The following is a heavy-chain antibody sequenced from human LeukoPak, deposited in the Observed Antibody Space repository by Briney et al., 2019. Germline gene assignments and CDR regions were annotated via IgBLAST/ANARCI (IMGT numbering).Heavy chain of an antibody. Sequence: PGGSLRLSCAASGFTFSSYSMNWVRQAPGKGLEWVSSISSSSSYIYYADSVKGRFTISRDNAKNSLYLQMNSLRAEDTAVYYCARDEKRYYYDSSGYYYVRPFDYWGQGTLLTVSS. D-gene: IGHD3-22*01. CDR3: ARDEKRYYYDSSGYYYVRPFDY. J-gene: IGHJ4*02. V-gene: IGHV3-21*01. CDR1: GFTFSSYS. CDR2: ISSSSSYI.